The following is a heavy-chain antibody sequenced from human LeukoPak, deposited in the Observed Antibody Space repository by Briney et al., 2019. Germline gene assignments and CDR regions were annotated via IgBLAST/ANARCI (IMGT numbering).Heavy chain of an antibody. CDR1: GGSISSGGYY. D-gene: IGHD6-6*01. CDR2: IYYSGST. CDR3: ARAGYSSSSEIDY. Sequence: SETLSLTCTVSGGSISSGGYYWSWIRQHPGKGLEWIGYIYYSGSTYYNPSLNRRVTISVDTSNNQFSLKMSSVTAADTAVYYCARAGYSSSSEIDYWGQGTLVTVSS. J-gene: IGHJ4*02. V-gene: IGHV4-31*03.